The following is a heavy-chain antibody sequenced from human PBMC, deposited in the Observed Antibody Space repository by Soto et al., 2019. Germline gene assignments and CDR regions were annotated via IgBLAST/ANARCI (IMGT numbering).Heavy chain of an antibody. CDR3: ARYQSAVAMVRYYGMDV. CDR2: ISYDGSNK. Sequence: QVQLVESGGGVVQPGRSLRLSCAASGFTFSSYAMHWVRQAPGKGLEWVAVISYDGSNKYYADSVKGRFTISRDNSKNTLSLQMNGLRAEDTAVYYCARYQSAVAMVRYYGMDVWGQGTTVTLSS. D-gene: IGHD5-18*01. CDR1: GFTFSSYA. J-gene: IGHJ6*02. V-gene: IGHV3-30-3*01.